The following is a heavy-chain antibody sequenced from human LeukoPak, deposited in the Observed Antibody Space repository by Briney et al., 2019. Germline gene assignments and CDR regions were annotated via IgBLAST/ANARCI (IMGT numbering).Heavy chain of an antibody. V-gene: IGHV3-15*01. CDR3: TTESCSRISCHGQFEH. J-gene: IGHJ4*02. CDR1: GFTLSHSW. Sequence: GGSLRLSCAASGFTLSHSWKIGVRQAPGKGLEWVGRIKSKTDGGTTDYAAPVKGRFTISRGDSKNTLYLQMNSLKTEDTAVYYCTTESCSRISCHGQFEHGGQRTLVTVSS. CDR2: IKSKTDGGTT. D-gene: IGHD2-2*01.